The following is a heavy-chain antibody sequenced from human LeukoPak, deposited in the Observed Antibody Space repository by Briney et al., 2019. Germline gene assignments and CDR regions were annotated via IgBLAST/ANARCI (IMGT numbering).Heavy chain of an antibody. Sequence: SETLSLTCTVSGGSISSGGYYWSWIRQHPGKGLEWIGYIYYSGSTYYNPSLKSRVTISVDTSKNQFSLKLSSVTAAYTAVYYCARGGGYDYYFDYWGQGTLVTVSS. CDR2: IYYSGST. D-gene: IGHD5-12*01. CDR1: GGSISSGGYY. V-gene: IGHV4-31*03. CDR3: ARGGGYDYYFDY. J-gene: IGHJ4*02.